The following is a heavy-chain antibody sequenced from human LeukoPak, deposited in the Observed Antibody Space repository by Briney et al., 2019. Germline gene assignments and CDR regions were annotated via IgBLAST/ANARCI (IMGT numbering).Heavy chain of an antibody. CDR3: ARGLQSQFDY. CDR2: IYYSGST. Sequence: SETLSLTCTVSGGSISSSSYYWGWIRQPPGKGLEWIVSIYYSGSTYYNPSLKSRVTISVDTSKNQFSLKLSSVTAADTAVYYCARGLQSQFDYWGQGTLVTVSS. J-gene: IGHJ4*02. D-gene: IGHD4-11*01. V-gene: IGHV4-39*07. CDR1: GGSISSSSYY.